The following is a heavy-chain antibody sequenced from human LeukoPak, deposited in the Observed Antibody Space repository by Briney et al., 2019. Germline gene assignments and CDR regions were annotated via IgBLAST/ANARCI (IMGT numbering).Heavy chain of an antibody. D-gene: IGHD3-22*01. CDR3: AREPTSIRYDSSGPEGYFDY. CDR1: GYTFTGYY. CDR2: INPSGGST. V-gene: IGHV1-46*01. Sequence: AASVKVSCTASGYTFTGYYMHWVRQAPGQGLEWMGIINPSGGSTSYAQKFQGRVTMTRDTSTSTVYMELSSLRSEDTAVYYCAREPTSIRYDSSGPEGYFDYWGQGTLVTVSS. J-gene: IGHJ4*02.